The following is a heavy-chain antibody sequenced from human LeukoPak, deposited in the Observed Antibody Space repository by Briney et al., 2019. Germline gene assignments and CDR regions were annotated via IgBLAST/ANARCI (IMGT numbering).Heavy chain of an antibody. D-gene: IGHD3-10*01. CDR1: GFTFSSYS. V-gene: IGHV3-21*01. J-gene: IGHJ4*02. Sequence: GGSLSLSCAASGFTFSSYSMNWVRQAPGKGLEWVSSISSSSSYIYYADSVKGRFTISRDNAKNSLYLQMNSPRAEDTAVYYCARRGRDGDFDYWGQGTLVTVSS. CDR2: ISSSSSYI. CDR3: ARRGRDGDFDY.